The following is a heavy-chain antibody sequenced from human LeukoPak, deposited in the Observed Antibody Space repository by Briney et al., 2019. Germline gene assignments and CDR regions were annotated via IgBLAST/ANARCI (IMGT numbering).Heavy chain of an antibody. CDR2: ISRSGSTK. J-gene: IGHJ3*02. CDR1: GFTFSDYS. D-gene: IGHD5-12*01. CDR3: ASQTRGWDAFDM. Sequence: PGGSLRLSCAASGFTFSDYSMRWIRQAPGKGLEWVSSISRSGSTKYYADSVKGRFTISRDNAKNSLFLQMNSLRAEDTAVYYCASQTRGWDAFDMWGQGTMVTVSS. V-gene: IGHV3-11*01.